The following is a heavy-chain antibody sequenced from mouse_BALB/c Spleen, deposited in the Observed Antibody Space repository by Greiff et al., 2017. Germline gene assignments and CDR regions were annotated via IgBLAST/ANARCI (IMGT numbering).Heavy chain of an antibody. D-gene: IGHD2-4*01. J-gene: IGHJ4*01. CDR2: IWAGGST. V-gene: IGHV2-9*02. CDR1: GFSLTSYG. Sequence: VQGVESGPGLVAPSQSLSITCTVSGFSLTSYGVHWVRQPPGKGLEWLGVIWAGGSTNYNSALMSRLSISKDNSKSQVFLKMNSLQTDDTAMYYCARGYDWDYWGQGTSVTVSS. CDR3: ARGYDWDY.